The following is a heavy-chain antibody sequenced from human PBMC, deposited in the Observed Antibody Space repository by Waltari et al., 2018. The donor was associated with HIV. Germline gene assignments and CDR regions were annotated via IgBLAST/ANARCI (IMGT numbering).Heavy chain of an antibody. Sequence: QVQLVESGGGVVQPGRSLRLSCDASGFTFRNYAIHWVRQAPGKGLEWVTVISYDGIEKFYADSVKGRFTISRDNSKNTLYLQMNSLRAEDTAVYYCARGRGGPDYWGQGTRVTVSS. CDR2: ISYDGIEK. CDR1: GFTFRNYA. D-gene: IGHD3-10*01. J-gene: IGHJ4*02. CDR3: ARGRGGPDY. V-gene: IGHV3-30*01.